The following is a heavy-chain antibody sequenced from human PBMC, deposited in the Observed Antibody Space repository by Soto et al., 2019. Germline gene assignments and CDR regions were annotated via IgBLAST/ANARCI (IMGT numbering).Heavy chain of an antibody. CDR3: SYYGSGSYRNSDY. V-gene: IGHV1-69*02. Sequence: QVQLVQSGAEVKKPGSSVKVSCKASGGTFSSYTISWVRQAPGQGLEWRGRIIPLLGIANYAQKFQGRVTITADKSTSTAYMELSSLRSEDTAVYYCSYYGSGSYRNSDYWGQGTLVTVSS. D-gene: IGHD3-10*01. CDR1: GGTFSSYT. J-gene: IGHJ4*02. CDR2: IIPLLGIA.